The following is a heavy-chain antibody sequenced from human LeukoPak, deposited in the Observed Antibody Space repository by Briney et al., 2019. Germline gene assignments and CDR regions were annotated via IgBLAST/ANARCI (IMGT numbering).Heavy chain of an antibody. Sequence: SVKVSSKASGGTFTSYAISWVRQAPGQGVEWMGGIITIIGIAKYAKKFQGRVTITADKSTSTAYMELSSLRSEDTAVYYCARDRASSDFDFWVQGTLVTVSS. D-gene: IGHD6-25*01. V-gene: IGHV1-69*10. J-gene: IGHJ4*02. CDR3: ARDRASSDFDF. CDR1: GGTFTSYA. CDR2: IITIIGIA.